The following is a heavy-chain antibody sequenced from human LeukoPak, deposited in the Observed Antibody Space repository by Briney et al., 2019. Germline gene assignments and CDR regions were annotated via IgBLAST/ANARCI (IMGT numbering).Heavy chain of an antibody. CDR2: ISDTGTT. Sequence: PSETLSLTCTVSGGSISSYYWNWTRQPPGKGPERIGCISDTGTTKYNPAFKSRVTISVDTSKNQFSLKLTSVTAADTAVYFCATGYYEPFEKWGQGTLVSVSS. J-gene: IGHJ4*02. V-gene: IGHV4-59*01. CDR1: GGSISSYY. D-gene: IGHD3-22*01. CDR3: ATGYYEPFEK.